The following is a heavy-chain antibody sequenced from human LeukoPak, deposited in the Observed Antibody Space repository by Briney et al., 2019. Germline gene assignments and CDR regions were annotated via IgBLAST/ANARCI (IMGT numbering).Heavy chain of an antibody. D-gene: IGHD3-3*01. CDR2: INPNSGGT. V-gene: IGHV1-2*06. CDR3: AREFYDFWSGSSNWFDP. J-gene: IGHJ5*02. CDR1: GYTFTGYY. Sequence: GASVKVSCKASGYTFTGYYMHWARQAPGQGLEWMGRINPNSGGTNYAQKFQGRVTMTRDTSISTAYMELSRLRSDDTAVYYCAREFYDFWSGSSNWFDPWGQGTLVTVSS.